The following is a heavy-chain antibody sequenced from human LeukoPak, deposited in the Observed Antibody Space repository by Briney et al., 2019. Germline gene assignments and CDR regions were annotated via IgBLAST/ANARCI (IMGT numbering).Heavy chain of an antibody. CDR2: SYNSGST. Sequence: SETLSLTCTVSGGSISEYYWSWIRQPPGKGLEWIGSSYNSGSTNYNPSLKSRVTISVDTSKNQLSLRLGSVTAADTAVYYCARHRSGSFDSWGQGTLVTVSS. D-gene: IGHD3-3*01. CDR1: GGSISEYY. J-gene: IGHJ4*02. CDR3: ARHRSGSFDS. V-gene: IGHV4-59*08.